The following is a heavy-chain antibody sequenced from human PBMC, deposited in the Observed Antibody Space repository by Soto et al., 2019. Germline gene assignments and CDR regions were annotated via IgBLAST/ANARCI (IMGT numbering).Heavy chain of an antibody. CDR3: ARDGGFHAFDI. D-gene: IGHD2-15*01. J-gene: IGHJ3*02. V-gene: IGHV1-18*01. CDR2: ISAYNGNT. Sequence: QVQLVQSGGEMKKPGASVKVSCKASGYMLTTYGMSWVRQAPGQGLEWMGWISAYNGNTNYAQNLQGRVAMTTDTSTGTAYMELRSLRSDDTAVYFCARDGGFHAFDIWGQGTMVTVSS. CDR1: GYMLTTYG.